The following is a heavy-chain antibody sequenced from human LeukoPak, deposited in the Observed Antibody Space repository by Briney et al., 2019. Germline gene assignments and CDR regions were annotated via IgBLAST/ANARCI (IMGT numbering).Heavy chain of an antibody. Sequence: GGSLRLSCAASGFTFSSYAMHWVRQAPGKGLEWVAVISYDGSNKYYADSVKGRFTISRDNAKNSLYLQMNSLGAEDTAVYYCARGMGEDIVATSPNWFDPWGQGTLVTVSS. D-gene: IGHD5-12*01. CDR2: ISYDGSNK. CDR1: GFTFSSYA. J-gene: IGHJ5*02. CDR3: ARGMGEDIVATSPNWFDP. V-gene: IGHV3-30-3*01.